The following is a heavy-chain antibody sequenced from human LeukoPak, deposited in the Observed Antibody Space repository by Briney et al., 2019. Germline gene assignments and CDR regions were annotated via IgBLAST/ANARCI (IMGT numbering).Heavy chain of an antibody. V-gene: IGHV4-4*09. D-gene: IGHD5-18*01. CDR2: IYTSGST. CDR1: GGSISSYY. J-gene: IGHJ4*02. CDR3: ARHRRLDTANYYFDY. Sequence: PSDTLSLTCTVSGGSISSYYWSWIRQPPGKGLEWIGYIYTSGSTNYNPSLKSRVTISVDTSKNQFSLKLSSVTAADTAVYYCARHRRLDTANYYFDYWGQGTLVTVSS.